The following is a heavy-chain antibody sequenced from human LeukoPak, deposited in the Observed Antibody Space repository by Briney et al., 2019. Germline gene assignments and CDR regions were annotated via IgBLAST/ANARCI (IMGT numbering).Heavy chain of an antibody. Sequence: PSETLSLTCTVSGGSISSYYWSWIRQPPGKGLEWIGYIYYSGSTNYNPSLKSRVTISVDTSKNQFSLKLSSVTAADTAVYYCARLKYYYDSSGYYVDYWGQGTLVTVSS. CDR2: IYYSGST. J-gene: IGHJ4*02. CDR3: ARLKYYYDSSGYYVDY. CDR1: GGSISSYY. V-gene: IGHV4-59*08. D-gene: IGHD3-22*01.